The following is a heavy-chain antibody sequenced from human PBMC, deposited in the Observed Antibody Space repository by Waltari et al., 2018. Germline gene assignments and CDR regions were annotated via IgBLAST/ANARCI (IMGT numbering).Heavy chain of an antibody. Sequence: QVQLVQSGAEVKKPGASVKVSCKASGYTFTSYDINWVRQATGQGLEWMGWMNPNSGNTGYAQKFQGRVTMTRNTSISTAYMELSSLRSEDTAVYYCARLYSSSWSRYYYYYMDVWGKGTTVTVSS. J-gene: IGHJ6*03. D-gene: IGHD6-13*01. CDR1: GYTFTSYD. V-gene: IGHV1-8*01. CDR3: ARLYSSSWSRYYYYYMDV. CDR2: MNPNSGNT.